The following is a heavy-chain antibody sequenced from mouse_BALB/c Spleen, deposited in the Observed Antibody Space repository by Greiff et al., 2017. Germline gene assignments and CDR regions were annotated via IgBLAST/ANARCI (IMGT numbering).Heavy chain of an antibody. CDR3: ARGPSDAMDY. CDR1: GYTFTDYA. J-gene: IGHJ4*01. V-gene: IGHV1S137*01. D-gene: IGHD2-10*02. CDR2: ISTYYGDA. Sequence: QVQLQQSGAELVRPGVSVKISCKGSGYTFTDYAMHWVKQSHAKSLEWIGVISTYYGDASYNQKFKGKATMTVDKSSSTAYMELARLTSEDSAIYYCARGPSDAMDYWGQGTSVTVSS.